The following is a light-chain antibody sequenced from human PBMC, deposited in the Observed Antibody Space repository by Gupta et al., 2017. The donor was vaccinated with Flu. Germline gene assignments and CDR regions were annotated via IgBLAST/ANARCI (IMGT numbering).Light chain of an antibody. CDR3: SVYTSSSPLHWV. Sequence: VGGYNYVSWYQQHPGKAPKLMLYEVSNRPPGVSNRFSGSKSGNTASLTISGLQAEDEADYYCSVYTSSSPLHWVFGGGTKLTVL. J-gene: IGLJ3*02. CDR1: VGGYNY. V-gene: IGLV2-14*01. CDR2: EVS.